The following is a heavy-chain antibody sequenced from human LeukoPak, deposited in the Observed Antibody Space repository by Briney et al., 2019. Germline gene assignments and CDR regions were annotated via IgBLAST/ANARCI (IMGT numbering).Heavy chain of an antibody. D-gene: IGHD2-2*01. J-gene: IGHJ4*02. V-gene: IGHV3-48*03. CDR3: AIHTSVWGPPFDY. Sequence: PGGSLRLSCAASGFIFTSYEMTWVRQAPGKGLEWISYISGSGTIIYYADSVKGRFTISRDNAKNSLYLEMNSLRAEDTAVYYCAIHTSVWGPPFDYWGQGTLVTVSS. CDR1: GFIFTSYE. CDR2: ISGSGTII.